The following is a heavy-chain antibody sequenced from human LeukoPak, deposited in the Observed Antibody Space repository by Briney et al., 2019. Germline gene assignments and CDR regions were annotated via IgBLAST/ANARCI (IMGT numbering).Heavy chain of an antibody. J-gene: IGHJ4*02. CDR3: ARHGLDY. Sequence: PGGSLRLSCAASGFIFSVYAMNWVRQAPGKGLEWVANIKEDGSEKYYVDSVKGRVTISRDNANKSLYLQMNSLRAEDTAVYYCARHGLDYWGQGTPVTVSS. CDR1: GFIFSVYA. V-gene: IGHV3-7*01. D-gene: IGHD2-8*01. CDR2: IKEDGSEK.